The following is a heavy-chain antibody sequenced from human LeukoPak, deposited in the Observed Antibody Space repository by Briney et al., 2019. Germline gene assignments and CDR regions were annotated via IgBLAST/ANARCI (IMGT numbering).Heavy chain of an antibody. CDR2: IWYDGSNK. Sequence: GGSLRLSCAASGFSFSSYGMHWVRQAPGKGLEWVAVIWYDGSNKYYADSVKGRFTISRDNSKNTLYLQMNSLRAEDTAVYYCARDDGVDAFDMWGQGTMVTVSS. CDR3: ARDDGVDAFDM. J-gene: IGHJ3*02. D-gene: IGHD3-16*01. V-gene: IGHV3-33*01. CDR1: GFSFSSYG.